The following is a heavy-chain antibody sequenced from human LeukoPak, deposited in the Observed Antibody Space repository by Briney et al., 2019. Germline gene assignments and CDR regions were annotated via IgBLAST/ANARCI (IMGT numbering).Heavy chain of an antibody. CDR3: ARLAGTGAAAGAFDY. V-gene: IGHV4-38-2*02. J-gene: IGHJ4*02. CDR2: VYHSGST. D-gene: IGHD3/OR15-3a*01. CDR1: GYSLSSGYY. Sequence: SETLSLTCTVSGYSLSSGYYWGWIRQPPGKGLEWIGNVYHSGSTYYNPSLKSRVTISVDTSKNQFSLKVTSVTAADTAVYYCARLAGTGAAAGAFDYWGQGTLVTVSS.